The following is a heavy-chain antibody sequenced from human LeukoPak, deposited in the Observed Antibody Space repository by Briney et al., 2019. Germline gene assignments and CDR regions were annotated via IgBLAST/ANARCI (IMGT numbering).Heavy chain of an antibody. CDR1: GFIFTSYT. V-gene: IGHV3-21*06. D-gene: IGHD3-10*01. J-gene: IGHJ6*04. Sequence: GGSLRLSCAASGFIFTSYTMNWVRQAPGKGLEWVSSISSQGSYIYYEDSLKGRFTVSRDNAQNLLYLQMDSLTAQDTAVCYCARGGSGSFHVWGKGTTVIVSS. CDR2: ISSQGSYI. CDR3: ARGGSGSFHV.